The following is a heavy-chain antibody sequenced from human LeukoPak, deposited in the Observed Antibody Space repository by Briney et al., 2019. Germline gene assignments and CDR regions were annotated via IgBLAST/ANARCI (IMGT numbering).Heavy chain of an antibody. J-gene: IGHJ4*02. Sequence: SVKVSCKASGYTFTGYYMHWVRQAPGQGLEWMGGIIPIFGTANYAQKFQGRVTITADKSTSTAYMELSSLRSEDTAVYYCARITGRHNYYFDYWGQGTLVTVSS. V-gene: IGHV1-69*06. D-gene: IGHD1-20*01. CDR2: IIPIFGTA. CDR1: GYTFTGYY. CDR3: ARITGRHNYYFDY.